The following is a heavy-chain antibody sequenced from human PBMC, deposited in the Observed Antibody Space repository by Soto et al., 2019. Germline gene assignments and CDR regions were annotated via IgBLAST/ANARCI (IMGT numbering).Heavy chain of an antibody. D-gene: IGHD4-17*01. V-gene: IGHV4-39*07. CDR1: GDSIAINYYY. Sequence: SETLSLTCTVSGDSIAINYYYWGWIRQPPGKGLEWIGSIYYTGSTNYNPSLKSRVTISVDTSKNQFSLKLSSVTAADTAVYYCARRYGDASDYWGQGTLVTVSS. CDR3: ARRYGDASDY. J-gene: IGHJ4*02. CDR2: IYYTGST.